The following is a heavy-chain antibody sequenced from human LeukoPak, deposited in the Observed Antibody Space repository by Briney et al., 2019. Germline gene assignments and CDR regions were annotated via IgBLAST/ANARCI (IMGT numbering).Heavy chain of an antibody. CDR3: ARVEVGTYYGMDV. D-gene: IGHD1-1*01. CDR1: EGTFSSYA. V-gene: IGHV1-69*04. Sequence: ASVTVSCKASEGTFSSYATNWVRQAPGQGLEWMGRIIPILGTANNAQKFQGRVTMTADKSTNTAYMELSSLRSEDTAVYYCARVEVGTYYGMDVWGQGTTVTVSS. J-gene: IGHJ6*02. CDR2: IIPILGTA.